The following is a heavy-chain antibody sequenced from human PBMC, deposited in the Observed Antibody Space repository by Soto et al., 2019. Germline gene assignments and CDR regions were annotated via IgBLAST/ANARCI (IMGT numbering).Heavy chain of an antibody. CDR1: GGSVSSGSYY. J-gene: IGHJ3*02. CDR2: MYYSGST. V-gene: IGHV4-61*01. D-gene: IGHD3-3*01. Sequence: PSETLSLTCTVSGGSVSSGSYYWSWIRQPPGKGLEWIGYMYYSGSTNYNPSLKSRVTISLDTSKNQFSLKLSSVTAADTAVYFCARTRDFWSGNDAFDIWGQGTMVTVSS. CDR3: ARTRDFWSGNDAFDI.